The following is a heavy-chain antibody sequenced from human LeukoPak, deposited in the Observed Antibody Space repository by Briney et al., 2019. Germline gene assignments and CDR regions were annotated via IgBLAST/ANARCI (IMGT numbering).Heavy chain of an antibody. V-gene: IGHV4-34*01. D-gene: IGHD3-16*02. CDR2: INHSGST. CDR1: GGSFSGYY. CDR3: ASTSRSYYDYVWGSYRHYYYYYMDV. Sequence: SESLSLTCAVYGGSFSGYYWSWIRQPPGKGLEWIGEINHSGSTNYNPSLKSRVTMSVDTSKNQFSLKLSSVTAGDTAVYYCASTSRSYYDYVWGSYRHYYYYYMDVWGKGTTVTVSS. J-gene: IGHJ6*03.